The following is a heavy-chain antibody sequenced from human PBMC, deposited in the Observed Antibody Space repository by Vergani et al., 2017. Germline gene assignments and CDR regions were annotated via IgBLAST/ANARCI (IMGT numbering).Heavy chain of an antibody. D-gene: IGHD2-2*01. CDR1: GFTFNNYG. Sequence: QVQLVESAGGVVQPGGSLRLSCAASGFTFNNYGMNWVRQAPGKGLEWVAFIRFDGSNTYYADSLKGRFTISRDNSQDSLYLQMNSLRAEDTAVYYCAKTLLTFSRASGDHYYYYGMDVWGQGTTVTVSS. CDR3: AKTLLTFSRASGDHYYYYGMDV. V-gene: IGHV3-30*02. J-gene: IGHJ6*02. CDR2: IRFDGSNT.